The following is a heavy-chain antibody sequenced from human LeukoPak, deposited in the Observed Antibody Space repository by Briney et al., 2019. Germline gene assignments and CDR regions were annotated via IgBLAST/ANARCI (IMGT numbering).Heavy chain of an antibody. D-gene: IGHD5-18*01. CDR1: GGSFSGYY. Sequence: PETLSLACAVYGGSFSGYYWSWIRQPPGKGLEWIGEINHSGSTNYNPSLKSRVTISVDTSKNQFSLKLSSVTAADTAVYYCASGRGYSYGYHYYYYMDVWGKGTTVTVSS. CDR2: INHSGST. J-gene: IGHJ6*03. CDR3: ASGRGYSYGYHYYYYMDV. V-gene: IGHV4-34*01.